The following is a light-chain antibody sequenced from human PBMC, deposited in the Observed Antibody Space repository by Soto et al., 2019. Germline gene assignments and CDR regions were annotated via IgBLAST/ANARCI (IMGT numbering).Light chain of an antibody. Sequence: DIQMTQSPTSLSASVGDRVTITCRASQSISTYLNWYQQRPGKAPTLLNYGTSGSQSGVPSRFSASGSGTDFTLTISSLQSEDFATYYCQQTYSTPTFGQGTKVEIK. CDR2: GTS. CDR3: QQTYSTPT. CDR1: QSISTY. J-gene: IGKJ1*01. V-gene: IGKV1-39*01.